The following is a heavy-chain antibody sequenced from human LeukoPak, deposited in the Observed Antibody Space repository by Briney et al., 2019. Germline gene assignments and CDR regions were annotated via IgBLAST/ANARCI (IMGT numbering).Heavy chain of an antibody. CDR1: GFTFSYYA. V-gene: IGHV3-23*01. CDR3: AKDRDIVVVPAAPSYWYFDL. J-gene: IGHJ2*01. CDR2: ISGSGGST. Sequence: GGSLRLSCAASGFTFSYYAMSWVRQAPGKGLEWVSVISGSGGSTYYADSVKGRFTISRDNSKNTLYLQMNSLRAEDTAVYYCAKDRDIVVVPAAPSYWYFDLWGRGTLVTVSS. D-gene: IGHD2-2*01.